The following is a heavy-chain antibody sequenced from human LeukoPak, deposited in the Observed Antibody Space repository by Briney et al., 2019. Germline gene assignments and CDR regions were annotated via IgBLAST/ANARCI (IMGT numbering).Heavy chain of an antibody. CDR2: INPNSGGT. D-gene: IGHD3-16*02. CDR1: GYTFTGYY. J-gene: IGHJ6*02. V-gene: IGHV1-2*02. Sequence: GASVKVSCKASGYTFTGYYMHWVRQAPGQGLEWMGWINPNSGGTNYAQEFQGRVTMTRDTSISTAYMELSRLRSDDTAVYYCARSIITFGGVIGYGMDVWGQGTTVTVSS. CDR3: ARSIITFGGVIGYGMDV.